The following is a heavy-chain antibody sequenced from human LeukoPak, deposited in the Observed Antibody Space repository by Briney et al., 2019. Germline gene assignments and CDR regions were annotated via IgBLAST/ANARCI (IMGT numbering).Heavy chain of an antibody. D-gene: IGHD1-1*01. Sequence: SVKVSCKASGGTFSRYAISWVRQTPGQGLEWMGGIIPIFGTANYAQKFQGRVTITADESTSTAYMELSSLRSEDTAVYYCASTRRYNWNDVNWFDPWVQGTLVTVSS. CDR1: GGTFSRYA. CDR3: ASTRRYNWNDVNWFDP. CDR2: IIPIFGTA. J-gene: IGHJ5*02. V-gene: IGHV1-69*13.